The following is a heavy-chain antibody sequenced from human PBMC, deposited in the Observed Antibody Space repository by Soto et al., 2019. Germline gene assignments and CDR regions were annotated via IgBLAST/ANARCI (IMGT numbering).Heavy chain of an antibody. CDR2: IIPILGIA. D-gene: IGHD3-10*01. CDR1: GGTFSSYT. Sequence: SVKVSCKASGGTFSSYTISWVRQAPGQGLEWMGRIIPILGIANYAQKFQGRVTITADKSTSTAYMELSSLRSEDTAVYYCARDLIRGYYYYGMDVWGQGTTVTVSS. V-gene: IGHV1-69*04. J-gene: IGHJ6*02. CDR3: ARDLIRGYYYYGMDV.